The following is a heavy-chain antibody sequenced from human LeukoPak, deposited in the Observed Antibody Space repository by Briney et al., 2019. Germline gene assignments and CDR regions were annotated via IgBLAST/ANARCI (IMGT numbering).Heavy chain of an antibody. J-gene: IGHJ6*03. CDR2: ISGSGGST. CDR3: ARERIWFGELRSYHMDV. Sequence: GGSLRLSCSASGFTFSTHGMNWVRQAPGRGLERVSAISGSGGSTYYADSVKGRFTISRDNSKNTLYLQMNSLRAEDTALYYCARERIWFGELRSYHMDVWGKGTTVTVSS. V-gene: IGHV3-23*01. D-gene: IGHD3-10*01. CDR1: GFTFSTHG.